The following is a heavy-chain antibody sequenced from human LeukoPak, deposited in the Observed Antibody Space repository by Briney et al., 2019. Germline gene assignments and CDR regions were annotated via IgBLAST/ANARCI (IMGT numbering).Heavy chain of an antibody. D-gene: IGHD2-15*01. CDR2: IRSKAYGGTT. Sequence: PGRSLRLSCTASGFTFGDYAMSWVRQAPGKGLEWVGFIRSKAYGGTTEYAASVEGRFTISRDDSKSIAYLQMNSLKTEDTAVYYCTRMGPTKLGYCSGGSCYGWFDPWGQGTLVTVSS. V-gene: IGHV3-49*04. CDR1: GFTFGDYA. CDR3: TRMGPTKLGYCSGGSCYGWFDP. J-gene: IGHJ5*02.